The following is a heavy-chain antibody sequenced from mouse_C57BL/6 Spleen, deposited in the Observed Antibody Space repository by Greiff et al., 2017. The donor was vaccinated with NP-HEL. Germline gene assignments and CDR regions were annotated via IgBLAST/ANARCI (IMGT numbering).Heavy chain of an antibody. D-gene: IGHD4-1*01. V-gene: IGHV1-64*01. CDR2: IHPNSGST. CDR1: GYTFTSYW. Sequence: VKLQQPGAELVKPGASVKLSCKASGYTFTSYWMHWVKQRPGQGLEWIGMIHPNSGSTNYNEKFKSKATLTVDKSSSTAYMQLSSLTSEDSAVYYCARPGRAWFAYWGQGTLVTVSA. CDR3: ARPGRAWFAY. J-gene: IGHJ3*01.